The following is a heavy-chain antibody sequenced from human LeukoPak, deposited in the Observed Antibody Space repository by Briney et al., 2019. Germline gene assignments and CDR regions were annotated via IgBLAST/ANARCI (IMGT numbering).Heavy chain of an antibody. V-gene: IGHV4-39*01. J-gene: IGHJ4*02. CDR2: IYYTGNT. Sequence: PSETLSLTCTVSGVSISSSNSYWGWIRQPPGKGLEWIGSIYYTGNTYYNASLKSRVTISIDTSKNQISLRLTSVTATDTAVYYCARTRYYYNSRSYGAPYYFDYWGQGTLVTVSS. CDR3: ARTRYYYNSRSYGAPYYFDY. CDR1: GVSISSSNSY. D-gene: IGHD3-10*01.